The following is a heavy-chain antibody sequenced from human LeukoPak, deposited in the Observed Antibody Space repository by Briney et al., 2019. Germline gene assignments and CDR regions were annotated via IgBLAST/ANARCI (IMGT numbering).Heavy chain of an antibody. CDR2: ISGSGGST. J-gene: IGHJ3*02. CDR3: AKTYSSSWTDRGAFDI. V-gene: IGHV3-23*01. Sequence: PGGSLRLSCAASGFTFSSYAMSWVRQAPGKGLEWVSAISGSGGSTYYADSVKGRFTISRDNSKNTLYLQMNSLRAEDTAVYYCAKTYSSSWTDRGAFDIWGQGTMVTVSS. D-gene: IGHD6-13*01. CDR1: GFTFSSYA.